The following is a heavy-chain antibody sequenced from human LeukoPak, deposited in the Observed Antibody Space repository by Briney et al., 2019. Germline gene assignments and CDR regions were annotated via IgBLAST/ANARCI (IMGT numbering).Heavy chain of an antibody. Sequence: ASVNVSCKASGYTFTGYYMHWVRQAPGQGLEWMGWINPNSGGTNYAQKFQGRVAMTRDTSINTAYMEVTSLTFDDTAVYYCARPLGVHSAPLKYWGQGTLVTVSS. J-gene: IGHJ4*02. D-gene: IGHD3-3*01. V-gene: IGHV1-2*02. CDR3: ARPLGVHSAPLKY. CDR2: INPNSGGT. CDR1: GYTFTGYY.